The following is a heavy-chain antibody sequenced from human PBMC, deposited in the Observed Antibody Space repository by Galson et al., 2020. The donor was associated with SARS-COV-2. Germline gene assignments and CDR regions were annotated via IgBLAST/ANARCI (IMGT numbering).Heavy chain of an antibody. D-gene: IGHD2-8*01. Sequence: GNELEWVAVISYGGSNKYYTDSVKGRFTISRHNSKNTLYLHMNSLRPEDTAVYFCAKEEARPDVLIMMYDVYVVFSLEVWGQGTTVTVS. CDR3: AKEEARPDVLIMMYDVYVVFSLEV. V-gene: IGHV3-30*18. CDR2: ISYGGSNK. J-gene: IGHJ6*02.